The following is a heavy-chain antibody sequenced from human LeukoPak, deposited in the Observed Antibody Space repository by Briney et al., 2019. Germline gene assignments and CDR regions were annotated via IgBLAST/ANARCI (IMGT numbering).Heavy chain of an antibody. CDR2: TYYKSKWHN. Sequence: SQTLSLTCAISGDSVSSNSAAWNWIRQSPPRGLEWLGRTYYKSKWHNDYAVSVKSRITINPDTSKNQFSLQLNSVTPEDTAVYYCAREAAAGSPNWFDPWGQGTLVTVSA. J-gene: IGHJ5*02. D-gene: IGHD6-13*01. CDR1: GDSVSSNSAA. CDR3: AREAAAGSPNWFDP. V-gene: IGHV6-1*01.